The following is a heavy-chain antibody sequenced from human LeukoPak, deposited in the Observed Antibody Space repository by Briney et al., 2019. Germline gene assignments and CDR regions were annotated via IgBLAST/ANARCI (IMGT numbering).Heavy chain of an antibody. CDR2: INPNSGGT. D-gene: IGHD1-14*01. CDR3: AGTGTTYLFDI. CDR1: GYTFTGYY. Sequence: ASVKVSCKASGYTFTGYYMHWVQQAPGQGLEWMARINPNSGGTNYAQKFQGRVTMTRDTSISTAYMELSRLRSDDTAVYYCAGTGTTYLFDIWGQRTTLTVSS. J-gene: IGHJ3*02. V-gene: IGHV1-2*06.